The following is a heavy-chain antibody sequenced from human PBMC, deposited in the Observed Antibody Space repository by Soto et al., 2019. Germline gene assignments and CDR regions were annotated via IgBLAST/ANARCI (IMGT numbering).Heavy chain of an antibody. CDR3: ARDMSGCSSSDCYLSGWFDP. V-gene: IGHV4-31*03. Sequence: SETHPLTSTVSGGSSISGGYYWSWIRKHPGKGLEWIGYIYYSGSTYYNPSLKSRVTISVDTSKNQFSLQLTSLTAADTAVYYCARDMSGCSSSDCYLSGWFDPWGPGTLVTVSS. J-gene: IGHJ5*02. CDR2: IYYSGST. CDR1: GGSSISGGYY. D-gene: IGHD2-21*02.